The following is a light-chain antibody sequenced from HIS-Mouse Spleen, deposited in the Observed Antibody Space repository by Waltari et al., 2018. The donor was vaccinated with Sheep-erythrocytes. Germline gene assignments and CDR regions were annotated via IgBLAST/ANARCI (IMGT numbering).Light chain of an antibody. V-gene: IGKV3-11*01. CDR1: QSVSSY. CDR2: DAS. J-gene: IGKJ2*01. CDR3: QQRSNWYT. Sequence: EIVLTQSPATLSLSPGERATLSCRASQSVSSYLAWYQQKPGQAPRLLIYDASTRATGIQARFSGSGSGTDFTLTISSLEPEDFAVYYCQQRSNWYTFGQGTKLEIK.